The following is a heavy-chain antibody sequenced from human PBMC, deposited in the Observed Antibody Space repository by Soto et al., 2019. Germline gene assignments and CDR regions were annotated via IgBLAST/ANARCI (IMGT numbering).Heavy chain of an antibody. CDR1: GFTFSSYA. D-gene: IGHD3-3*01. J-gene: IGHJ3*02. CDR2: ISGSGGST. Sequence: GGSLRLSCAASGFTFSSYAMSWVRQAPGKGLEWVSAISGSGGSTYYADSAKGRFTISRDNSKNTLYLQMNSLRAEDTAVYYCAKDLGSPGITIFGVVIGAFDIWGQGTMVTVSS. V-gene: IGHV3-23*01. CDR3: AKDLGSPGITIFGVVIGAFDI.